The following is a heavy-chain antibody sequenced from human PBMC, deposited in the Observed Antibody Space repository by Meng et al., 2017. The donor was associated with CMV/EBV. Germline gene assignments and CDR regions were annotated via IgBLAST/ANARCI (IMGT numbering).Heavy chain of an antibody. J-gene: IGHJ4*02. CDR3: TTDDGRGAHSGSYWG. CDR2: IKSKTDGGTT. V-gene: IGHV3-15*01. Sequence: GGSLRPSGAASGFTFSNAWMSWVRQAPGKGLGWVGRIKSKTDGGTTDYAAPVKGRFTISRDDSKNTLYLQMNSLKTEDTAVYYCTTDDGRGAHSGSYWGWGQGTLVTVSS. D-gene: IGHD1-26*01. CDR1: GFTFSNAW.